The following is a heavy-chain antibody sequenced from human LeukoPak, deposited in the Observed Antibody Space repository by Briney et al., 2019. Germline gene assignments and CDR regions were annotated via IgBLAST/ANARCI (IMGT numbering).Heavy chain of an antibody. D-gene: IGHD1-26*01. CDR1: GYSFSNYW. V-gene: IGHV5-51*01. J-gene: IGHJ4*01. CDR2: INPGDSDT. CDR3: ARQSGDKGIDY. Sequence: GESLRISCKGSGYSFSNYWIGWVRQMPGKGLEWMGIINPGDSDTRYSPSFQGQVTISADKSINTAYLQWSSLRASDTAIYYCARQSGDKGIDYWGQGTLVTVSS.